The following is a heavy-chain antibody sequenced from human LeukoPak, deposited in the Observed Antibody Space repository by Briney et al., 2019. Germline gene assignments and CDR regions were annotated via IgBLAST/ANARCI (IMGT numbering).Heavy chain of an antibody. CDR3: ARVPLDDYYYGMDV. Sequence: ASVKVSCKASGYTFTGYFLHWVRRAPGQGFEWMGWINPNSGGTYYTQRFQGRVTMTRDTSISTAYMELSRLRSDDTAVYYCARVPLDDYYYGMDVWGQGTTVTVSS. V-gene: IGHV1-2*02. CDR2: INPNSGGT. J-gene: IGHJ6*02. CDR1: GYTFTGYF.